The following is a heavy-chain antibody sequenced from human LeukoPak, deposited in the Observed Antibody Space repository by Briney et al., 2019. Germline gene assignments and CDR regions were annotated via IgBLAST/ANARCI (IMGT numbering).Heavy chain of an antibody. CDR2: IYSSGST. D-gene: IGHD3-22*01. CDR1: GGSISGSY. CDR3: ARIFTDSWSYYSEY. Sequence: SETLSLTCTVSGGSISGSYWSWIRQPPGKGLEWIGYIYSSGSTNYNPALKSRVTISVDTSKNQFSLKLKSVTTADTAVYYCARIFTDSWSYYSEYWGQGTLVTVSS. J-gene: IGHJ4*02. V-gene: IGHV4-59*01.